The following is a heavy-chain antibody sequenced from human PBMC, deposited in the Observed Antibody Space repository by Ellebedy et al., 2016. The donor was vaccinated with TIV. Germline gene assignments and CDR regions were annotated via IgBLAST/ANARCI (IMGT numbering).Heavy chain of an antibody. CDR1: GYTFTSYY. J-gene: IGHJ4*02. D-gene: IGHD4-17*01. CDR2: INPSGGST. Sequence: ASVKVSCKASGYTFTSYYMHWVRQAPGQGLEWMGIINPSGGSTSYAQKLQGRVTMTTDTSTSTAYMELRSLRSDDAAVYYCARDSPGGDYGVDYWGQGTLVTVYS. CDR3: ARDSPGGDYGVDY. V-gene: IGHV1-46*01.